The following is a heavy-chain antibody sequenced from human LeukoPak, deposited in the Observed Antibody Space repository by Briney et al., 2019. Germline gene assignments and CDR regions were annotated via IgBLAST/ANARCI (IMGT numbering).Heavy chain of an antibody. CDR1: GFTFSDRS. CDR3: ARGPSDWYLDY. D-gene: IGHD6-19*01. V-gene: IGHV3-21*01. Sequence: GGSLRLSCEVSGFTFSDRSINWVRQAPGKGLEWVSYISGSSNYIYYADSVKGRFTISRDSAKNSIYLQMNSLRADDTGVYYCARGPSDWYLDYWGRGTPVTVSS. CDR2: ISGSSNYI. J-gene: IGHJ4*02.